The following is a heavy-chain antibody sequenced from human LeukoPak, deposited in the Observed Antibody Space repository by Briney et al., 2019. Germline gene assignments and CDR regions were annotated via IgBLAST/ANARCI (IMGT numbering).Heavy chain of an antibody. CDR2: MYYSGTT. D-gene: IGHD4-17*01. V-gene: IGHV4-31*03. Sequence: PSQTLSLTCTVSGGSISSGSYYWTWIRQHPEKGLEWIGYMYYSGTTYYNPSLKSRVTISVDTSKNQFSLKLSSVTAADTAVYYCARGYGDYSEYFDYWGQGTLVTVSS. J-gene: IGHJ4*02. CDR3: ARGYGDYSEYFDY. CDR1: GGSISSGSYY.